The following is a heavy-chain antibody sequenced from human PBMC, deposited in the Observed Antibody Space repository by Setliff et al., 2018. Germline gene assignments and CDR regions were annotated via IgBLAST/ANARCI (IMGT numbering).Heavy chain of an antibody. J-gene: IGHJ4*02. CDR3: ARAIASAGTVYFDY. CDR1: GYSFANSW. D-gene: IGHD6-13*01. Sequence: GESLKISCKGSGYSFANSWIAWVRQMPGKGLEWMGIIYPGDSDTRYSPSFQGQVTFSADKSITTAYLQWSSLRASDTAMYYCARAIASAGTVYFDYWGQGTLVTVSS. CDR2: IYPGDSDT. V-gene: IGHV5-51*01.